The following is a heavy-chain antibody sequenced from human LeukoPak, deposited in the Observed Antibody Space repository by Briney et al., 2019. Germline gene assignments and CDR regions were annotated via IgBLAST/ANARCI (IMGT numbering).Heavy chain of an antibody. V-gene: IGHV3-23*01. J-gene: IGHJ4*02. CDR1: GFTFSSYA. D-gene: IGHD3-10*01. CDR3: AKGMGGSGSYCYFDH. CDR2: ISGSGGST. Sequence: GGSLRLSCAASGFTFSSYAMSWVRQAPGKGLEWVSAISGSGGSTYYADSVKGRFTISRDNSKNTLYLQMNSLRAEDTAVYYCAKGMGGSGSYCYFDHWGQGTLVTVSS.